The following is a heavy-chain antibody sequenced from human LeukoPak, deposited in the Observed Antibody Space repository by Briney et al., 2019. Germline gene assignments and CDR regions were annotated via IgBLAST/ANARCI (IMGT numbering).Heavy chain of an antibody. V-gene: IGHV3-21*01. CDR3: ARPGIAVAGEFFDY. CDR2: IRSSSSYI. J-gene: IGHJ4*02. Sequence: GGSLRLSCAASGFTFSSYSMNWVRQAPGKGLEXXXXIRSSSSYIYYADSVKGRFTISRDNAKNSLYLQMNSLRAEDTAVYYCARPGIAVAGEFFDYWGQGTLVTVSS. D-gene: IGHD6-19*01. CDR1: GFTFSSYS.